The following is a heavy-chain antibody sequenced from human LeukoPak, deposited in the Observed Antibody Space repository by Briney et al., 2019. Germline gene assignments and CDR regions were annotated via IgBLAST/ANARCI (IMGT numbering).Heavy chain of an antibody. J-gene: IGHJ5*02. CDR2: ISSSSSYT. D-gene: IGHD6-13*01. CDR3: ARVAAAVDP. Sequence: GGSLRLSCGASGFTFRYCYMSGIRQAPGKGLEWVSYISSSSSYTNYADSVKGRFTISRDNAKNSLYLQMNSLRAEDTAVYYCARVAAAVDPWGQGTLVTVSS. CDR1: GFTFRYCY. V-gene: IGHV3-11*05.